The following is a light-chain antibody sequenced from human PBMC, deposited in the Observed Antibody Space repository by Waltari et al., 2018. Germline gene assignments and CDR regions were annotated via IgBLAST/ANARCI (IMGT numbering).Light chain of an antibody. CDR1: SGNLASNY. J-gene: IGLJ2*01. V-gene: IGLV6-57*01. CDR3: QSYDDNHHVV. CDR2: KDN. Sequence: NFMLTQPHSVSESPGKTVTISCTRSSGNLASNYVQVYQQRPGSSPTTVVYKDNERPSGVPDRFSGSIDSSSNSASLTISRLKSDDEADYYCQSYDDNHHVVFGGGTKLIVL.